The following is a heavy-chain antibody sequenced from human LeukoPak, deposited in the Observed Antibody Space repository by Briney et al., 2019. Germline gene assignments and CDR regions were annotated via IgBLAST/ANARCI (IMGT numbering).Heavy chain of an antibody. D-gene: IGHD1-1*01. J-gene: IGHJ6*02. CDR2: IDPNSGGT. CDR1: GYIFTDYY. Sequence: GASVKVSCKASGYIFTDYYIHWIRQAPGQGLEWMGWIDPNSGGTHHAPNFQGRATMTRDTSSSTVYMDLSRLRSADTAIYYRARSRTPFYYYGMHVWGLGTSVTVSS. V-gene: IGHV1-2*02. CDR3: ARSRTPFYYYGMHV.